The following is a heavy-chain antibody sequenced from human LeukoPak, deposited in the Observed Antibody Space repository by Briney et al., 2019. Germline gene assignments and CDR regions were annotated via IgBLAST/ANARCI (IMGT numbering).Heavy chain of an antibody. CDR3: ARWNYDFWSGDAGPLYWFDP. CDR1: GGSISSYY. V-gene: IGHV4-59*01. D-gene: IGHD3-3*01. CDR2: IYYSGST. Sequence: SETLSLTCTVSGGSISSYYWSWIRQPPGKGLEWIGYIYYSGSTNYSPSLKSRVTISVDTSKNQFSLKLSSVTAADTAVYYCARWNYDFWSGDAGPLYWFDPWGQGTLVTVSS. J-gene: IGHJ5*02.